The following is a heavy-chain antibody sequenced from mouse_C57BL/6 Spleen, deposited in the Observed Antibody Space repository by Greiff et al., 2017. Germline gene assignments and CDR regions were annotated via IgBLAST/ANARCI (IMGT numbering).Heavy chain of an antibody. CDR3: ARPAGLRYYFDY. Sequence: VKLQESGPELVKPGASVKISCKASGYTFTDYYINWVKQRPGQGLEWIGWIFPGSGSTYYNEKFKGKATLTVDKSSSTAYMLLSSLTSEDSAVYFCARPAGLRYYFDYWGQGTTLTVSS. D-gene: IGHD2-2*01. CDR1: GYTFTDYY. CDR2: IFPGSGST. J-gene: IGHJ2*01. V-gene: IGHV1-75*01.